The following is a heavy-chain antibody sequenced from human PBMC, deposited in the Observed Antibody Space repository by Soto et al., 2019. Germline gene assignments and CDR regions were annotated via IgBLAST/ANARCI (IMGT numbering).Heavy chain of an antibody. D-gene: IGHD4-4*01. CDR2: ISGSGGST. CDR3: AKVVSNYYYYYGMDV. V-gene: IGHV3-23*01. Sequence: LRLSCAASGFTFSSYAMSWVRQAPGKGLEWVSAISGSGGSTYYADSVKGRFTISRDNSKNTLYLQMNSLRAEDTAVYYCAKVVSNYYYYYGMDVWGQGTTVTVSS. J-gene: IGHJ6*02. CDR1: GFTFSSYA.